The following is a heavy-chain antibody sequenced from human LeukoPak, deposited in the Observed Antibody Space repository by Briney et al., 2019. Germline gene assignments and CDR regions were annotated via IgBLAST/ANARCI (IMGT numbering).Heavy chain of an antibody. V-gene: IGHV3-48*01. CDR1: GFTSSDYS. Sequence: PGGSLRLSCVASGFTSSDYSMNWVRQAPGKGLGWVSYISSSGFTLNYADSVKGRFTISRDNAKNSLYLQMNSLRAEDTAVYYCARGVPKTSYYYYYMDVWGKGTTVTVSS. D-gene: IGHD4-11*01. J-gene: IGHJ6*03. CDR3: ARGVPKTSYYYYYMDV. CDR2: ISSSGFTL.